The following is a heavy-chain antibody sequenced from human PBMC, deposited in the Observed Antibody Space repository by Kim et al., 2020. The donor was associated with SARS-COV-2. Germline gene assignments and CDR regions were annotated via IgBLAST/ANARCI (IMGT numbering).Heavy chain of an antibody. D-gene: IGHD2-2*01. J-gene: IGHJ4*02. V-gene: IGHV4-59*11. CDR2: TYYSGST. Sequence: SETLSLTCTVSGGSISSHSWSWIRQPPGKGLEWIGYTYYSGSTNYNPSLKSRVTISVDTSKNQFSLKLSSVTAADAAVYYCARDRIGHCSSTSCSLHFVYWGQRTLVTVSS. CDR3: ARDRIGHCSSTSCSLHFVY. CDR1: GGSISSHS.